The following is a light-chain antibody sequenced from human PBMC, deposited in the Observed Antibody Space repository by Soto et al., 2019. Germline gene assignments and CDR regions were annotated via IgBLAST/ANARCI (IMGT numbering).Light chain of an antibody. CDR3: CSYAGSNTWV. Sequence: QSALTQPASVSGSPGQSITISCTGTNGDVGAYDYVSWYQQHPGKAPKLMLSQGSNRPSEVSSRFSGSKFGNTASLTVSGLQAEDEADYYCCSYAGSNTWVFGGGTKLTVL. CDR2: QGS. CDR1: NGDVGAYDY. J-gene: IGLJ3*02. V-gene: IGLV2-14*01.